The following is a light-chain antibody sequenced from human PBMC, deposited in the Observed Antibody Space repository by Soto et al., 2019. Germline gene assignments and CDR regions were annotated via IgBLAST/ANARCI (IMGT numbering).Light chain of an antibody. J-gene: IGKJ1*01. Sequence: EIVLSQSPGTLSLSPGERATLSYRASQSVTNRYLAWYRQKPGQAPRLLIFGASIRDTGIPDRFSGSGSGTDFTLTISRLEPEDFAVYYCQQYGSSPGTFGQGTKVEIK. CDR1: QSVTNRY. CDR3: QQYGSSPGT. CDR2: GAS. V-gene: IGKV3-20*01.